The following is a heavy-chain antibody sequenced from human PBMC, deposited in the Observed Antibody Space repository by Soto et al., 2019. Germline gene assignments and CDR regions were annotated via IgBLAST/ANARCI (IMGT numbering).Heavy chain of an antibody. CDR3: ASQATGWYPDY. V-gene: IGHV4-31*03. Sequence: QVELQESSAGLVKPSQTQSLTCTVSGGSISSGGYYWSWVRQHPGKGLEWIGYIYDSGSTYYNPSLKSRVTISIDTSKNQFSLKLTSVTAADTAVYYCASQATGWYPDYWGQGTLVTVSS. CDR1: GGSISSGGYY. D-gene: IGHD6-19*01. J-gene: IGHJ4*02. CDR2: IYDSGST.